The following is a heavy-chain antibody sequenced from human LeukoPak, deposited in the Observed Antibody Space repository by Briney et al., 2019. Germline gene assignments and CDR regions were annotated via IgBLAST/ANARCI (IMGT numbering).Heavy chain of an antibody. CDR1: GFTFSDYY. CDR3: ARDPRIVVVPAAIREDDGY. J-gene: IGHJ4*02. V-gene: IGHV3-11*04. D-gene: IGHD2-2*01. Sequence: PGGSLRLSCAASGFTFSDYYMSWIRQAPGKGLEWVSYISSSGSTIYYADSVKGRFTISRDNAKNSLYLQMNSLRAEDTAVYYCARDPRIVVVPAAIREDDGYWGQGTLVTVSS. CDR2: ISSSGSTI.